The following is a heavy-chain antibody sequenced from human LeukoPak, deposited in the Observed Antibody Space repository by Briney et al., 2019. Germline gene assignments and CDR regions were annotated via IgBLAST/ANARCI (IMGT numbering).Heavy chain of an antibody. CDR1: GGSFSGYY. J-gene: IGHJ4*02. CDR2: INHRGNT. CDR3: ARARSKWFGELSVPWFFDY. Sequence: SETLSLTCAVYGGSFSGYYWTWIRQPPGKGLEWTGEINHRGNTNYNPSLKSRVSISVDTSKNQFSLKLSSVTAADTAVYSCARARSKWFGELSVPWFFDYWGQGGLVSVSS. D-gene: IGHD3-10*01. V-gene: IGHV4-34*01.